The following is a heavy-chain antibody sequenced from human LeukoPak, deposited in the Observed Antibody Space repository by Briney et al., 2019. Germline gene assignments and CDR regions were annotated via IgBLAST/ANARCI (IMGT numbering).Heavy chain of an antibody. D-gene: IGHD3-22*01. J-gene: IGHJ4*02. CDR1: GYTFTSYA. CDR3: ARVIHEYYYDSSGNFDY. V-gene: IGHV7-4-1*02. CDR2: INTNTGNP. Sequence: ASVKVSCKASGYTFTSYAMNWVRQAPGQGLEWMGWINTNTGNPTYAQGFTGRFVFSLDTSVSTAYLQISSLKAEDTAVYYCARVIHEYYYDSSGNFDYWGQGTLVTVSS.